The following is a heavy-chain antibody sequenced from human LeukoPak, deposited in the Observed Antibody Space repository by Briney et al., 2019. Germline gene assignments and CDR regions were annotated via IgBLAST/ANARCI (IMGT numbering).Heavy chain of an antibody. CDR1: GGSISSKNDY. CDR3: ARDVKQWLVLSDYFDY. CDR2: IYYSGST. J-gene: IGHJ4*02. D-gene: IGHD6-19*01. V-gene: IGHV4-39*07. Sequence: PSETLSLTCSVSGGSISSKNDYWGWIRQPPGKGLEWIGSIYYSGSTCYNPSLKSRVTISVDTSNNQFSLKLSSVTAADTDVYYCARDVKQWLVLSDYFDYWGQGTLVTVSS.